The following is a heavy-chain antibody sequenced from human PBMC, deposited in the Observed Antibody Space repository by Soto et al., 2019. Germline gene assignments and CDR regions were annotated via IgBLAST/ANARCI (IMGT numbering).Heavy chain of an antibody. CDR3: ARDLLYYDFWSGYQTGYYMDV. V-gene: IGHV4-34*01. D-gene: IGHD3-3*01. CDR2: INHSGST. J-gene: IGHJ6*03. Sequence: LSLTCAVYGGSFSGYYWSWIRQPPGKGLEWIGEINHSGSTNYNPSLKSRVTISVDTSKNQFSLKLSSVTAADTAVYYCARDLLYYDFWSGYQTGYYMDVWGKGTTVTVSS. CDR1: GGSFSGYY.